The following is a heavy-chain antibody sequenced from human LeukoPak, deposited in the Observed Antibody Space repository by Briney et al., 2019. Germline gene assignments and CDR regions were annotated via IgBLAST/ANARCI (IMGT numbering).Heavy chain of an antibody. Sequence: GGSLRLSCAASGFTFGSYSMNWVRQAPGKGLEWVSSISSSSSYIYYADSVKGRFTISRDNAKNSLFLQMNSLRAEDTAVYYCARAPYSSSWESLHFDYWGQGTLVTVSS. CDR2: ISSSSSYI. CDR3: ARAPYSSSWESLHFDY. J-gene: IGHJ4*02. CDR1: GFTFGSYS. V-gene: IGHV3-21*01. D-gene: IGHD6-13*01.